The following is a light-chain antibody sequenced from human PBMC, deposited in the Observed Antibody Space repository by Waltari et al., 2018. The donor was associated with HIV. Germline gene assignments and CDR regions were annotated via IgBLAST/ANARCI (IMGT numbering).Light chain of an antibody. CDR1: DHDFGLFYF. Sequence: SAVTQPASVSGLPGQSITISSPGDDHDFGLFYFFSWYQQHPGTLPRLILYDVDSRASGISHRFSGSMSGHTASLNISGLRAEDEADYYCASFTGDHTLLFGGGTKVTVL. V-gene: IGLV2-14*03. CDR2: DVD. CDR3: ASFTGDHTLL. J-gene: IGLJ2*01.